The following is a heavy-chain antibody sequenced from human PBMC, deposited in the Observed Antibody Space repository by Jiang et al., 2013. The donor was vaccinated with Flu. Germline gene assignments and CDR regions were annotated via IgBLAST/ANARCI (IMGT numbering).Heavy chain of an antibody. CDR2: ISYDGNNK. CDR1: GFTFSSYA. J-gene: IGHJ4*02. D-gene: IGHD3-10*01. Sequence: QLVESGGGVVQPGMSLRLSCAASGFTFSSYAMYWVRQAPGKGLEWVAVISYDGNNKYYADSVKGRFTISRDNSKNTLYLQMNSLRAEDTAVYYCAKDHGYYGSGSYMYYFDQWGQGTLVTVSS. CDR3: AKDHGYYGSGSYMYYFDQ. V-gene: IGHV3-30-3*01.